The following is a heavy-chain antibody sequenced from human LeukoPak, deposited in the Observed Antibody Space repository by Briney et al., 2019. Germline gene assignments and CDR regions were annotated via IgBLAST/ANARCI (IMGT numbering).Heavy chain of an antibody. J-gene: IGHJ6*02. Sequence: GGSLRLSCAASGFTFSLYGMHWVRQAPGKGLEWVALMSADGSSIYYADSVKGRFTISRDNAKNSLYLQMNSLRAEDTALYYCARGAFTWIQHPYAMDVWGQGTTVTVSS. CDR2: MSADGSSI. D-gene: IGHD5-18*01. CDR3: ARGAFTWIQHPYAMDV. V-gene: IGHV3-30*03. CDR1: GFTFSLYG.